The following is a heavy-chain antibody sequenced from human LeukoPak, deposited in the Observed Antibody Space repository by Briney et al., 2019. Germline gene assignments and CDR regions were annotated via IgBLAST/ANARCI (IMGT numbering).Heavy chain of an antibody. CDR1: GGSVRSGDYY. J-gene: IGHJ2*01. CDR3: ARDPSPLWFGEMRTYFDL. V-gene: IGHV4-30-4*01. CDR2: ISYTGGT. D-gene: IGHD3-10*01. Sequence: SQTPSLTCTFSGGSVRSGDYYWNWIRQPPGKGLEWVGYISYTGGTQYNPSLNSRVTMSIDTSKNHLSLKLSSVTAADTAVYYCARDPSPLWFGEMRTYFDLWGRGTLVTVSS.